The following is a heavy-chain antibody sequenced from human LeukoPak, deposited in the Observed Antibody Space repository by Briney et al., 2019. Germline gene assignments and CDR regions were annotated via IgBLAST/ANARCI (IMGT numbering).Heavy chain of an antibody. CDR3: AKPLSPRSGFDY. V-gene: IGHV3-23*01. CDR2: ISGSGGST. Sequence: PGGSLRLSCAASGFTFSSYAMSWVRQAPGRGLEWVSAISGSGGSTYYADSVKGRFTISRDNSKNTLYLQMNSLRAEDTAVYYCAKPLSPRSGFDYWGQGTLVTVSS. D-gene: IGHD2-15*01. J-gene: IGHJ4*02. CDR1: GFTFSSYA.